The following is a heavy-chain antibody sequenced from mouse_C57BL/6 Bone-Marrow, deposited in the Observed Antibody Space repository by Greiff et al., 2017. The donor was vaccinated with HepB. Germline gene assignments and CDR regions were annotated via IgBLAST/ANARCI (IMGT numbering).Heavy chain of an antibody. CDR3: ARKVDGYYEGMDY. J-gene: IGHJ4*01. CDR2: INPRSGNT. Sequence: QVQLQQSGAELARPGASVKLSCKASGYTFTSYGISWVKQRTGQGLEWIGEINPRSGNTYYNEKFKGKSTLTADKSSSTAYMELRSLTSEDSAVYFCARKVDGYYEGMDYWGQGTSVTVAS. D-gene: IGHD2-3*01. V-gene: IGHV1-81*01. CDR1: GYTFTSYG.